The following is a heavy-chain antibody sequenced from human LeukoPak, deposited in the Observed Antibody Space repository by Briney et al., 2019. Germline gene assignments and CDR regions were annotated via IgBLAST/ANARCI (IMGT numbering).Heavy chain of an antibody. CDR2: IIPIFGTA. J-gene: IGHJ4*02. Sequence: SVKVSCKASGGTFSSYAISWVRQAPGQGLEWMGGIIPIFGTANYAQKFQGRVTITADESTSTAYMELSSLRSEDTAVYYCARAPYSGSYCFGYWGQGTLVTVSS. CDR1: GGTFSSYA. D-gene: IGHD1-26*01. V-gene: IGHV1-69*01. CDR3: ARAPYSGSYCFGY.